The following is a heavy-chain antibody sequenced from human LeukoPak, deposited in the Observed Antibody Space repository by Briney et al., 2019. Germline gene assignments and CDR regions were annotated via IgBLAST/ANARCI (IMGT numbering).Heavy chain of an antibody. J-gene: IGHJ4*02. CDR1: GGSISSYY. V-gene: IGHV4-59*08. CDR3: ARPAHSGSYYPFDY. D-gene: IGHD1-26*01. CDR2: IYYSGST. Sequence: PSETLSFTCTVSGGSISSYYWSWIRQPPGKGLEWIGYIYYSGSTNYNPSLKSRVTISVDTSKNQFSLKLSSVTAADTAVYYCARPAHSGSYYPFDYWGQGTLVTVSS.